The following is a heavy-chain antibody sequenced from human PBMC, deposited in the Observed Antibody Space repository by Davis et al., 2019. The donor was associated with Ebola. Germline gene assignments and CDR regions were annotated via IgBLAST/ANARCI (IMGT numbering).Heavy chain of an antibody. J-gene: IGHJ5*02. CDR1: GGSISSGGYY. Sequence: MPSETLSLTCTVSGGSISSGGYYWSWIRQHPGKGLEWIGYIYYSGSTNYNPSLKSRVTISVDTSKNQFSLKLSSVTAADTAVYYCARGSFTIFGVVISPSRWLRLDNWFDPWGQGTLVTVSS. V-gene: IGHV4-61*08. CDR3: ARGSFTIFGVVISPSRWLRLDNWFDP. CDR2: IYYSGST. D-gene: IGHD3-3*01.